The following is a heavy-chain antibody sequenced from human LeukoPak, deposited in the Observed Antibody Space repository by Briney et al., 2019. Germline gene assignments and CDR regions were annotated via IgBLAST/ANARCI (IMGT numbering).Heavy chain of an antibody. CDR1: GGSTSSYY. V-gene: IGHV4-59*01. CDR3: ARIVEDAFDI. Sequence: SETLSLTCTVSGGSTSSYYWSWIRQPPGKGLEWIGYIYYSGSTNYNPSLKSRVTISVDTSKNQFSLKLSSVTAADTAVYYCARIVEDAFDIWGQGTMVTVSS. CDR2: IYYSGST. J-gene: IGHJ3*02. D-gene: IGHD3-22*01.